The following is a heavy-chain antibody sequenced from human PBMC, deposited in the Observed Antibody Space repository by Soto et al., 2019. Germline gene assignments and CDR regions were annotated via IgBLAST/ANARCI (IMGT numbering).Heavy chain of an antibody. V-gene: IGHV3-23*01. CDR1: GFTFSSYA. J-gene: IGHJ4*02. D-gene: IGHD2-15*01. CDR2: ISGSGGST. Sequence: GGSLRLSCAASGFTFSSYAMSWVRQAPGKGLEWVSAISGSGGSTYYADSVKGRFTISRDNSKNTLYLQMNSLRAEDTAVYYCAIFPRGVVVVAATTDYWGQGTLVTVSS. CDR3: AIFPRGVVVVAATTDY.